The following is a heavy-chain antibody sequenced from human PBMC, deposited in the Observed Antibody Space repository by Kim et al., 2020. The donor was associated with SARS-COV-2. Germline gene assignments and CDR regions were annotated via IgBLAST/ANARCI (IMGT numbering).Heavy chain of an antibody. Sequence: GESLKISCKGSGYSFTSYWIGWVRQMPGKGLEWMGIIYPGDSDTRYSPSFQGQVTISADKSISTAYLQWSSLKASDTAMYYCAGPTTGHYYYYGMDVWGQGTTVTVSS. V-gene: IGHV5-51*01. CDR2: IYPGDSDT. D-gene: IGHD1-1*01. CDR3: AGPTTGHYYYYGMDV. CDR1: GYSFTSYW. J-gene: IGHJ6*02.